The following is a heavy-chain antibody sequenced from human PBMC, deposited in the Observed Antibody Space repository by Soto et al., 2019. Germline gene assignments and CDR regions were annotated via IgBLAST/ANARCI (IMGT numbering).Heavy chain of an antibody. Sequence: PGESLKISCQGSXYSFIDYWIGWVRQMPGKGLEWMGVIYPGDSDTRYSPSFQGQVTISADKSISTAYLQWSSLKASDTAMYYCAGGGVRGVITRTRDYYGMDVWGQGTTVTVSS. CDR1: XYSFIDYW. J-gene: IGHJ6*02. V-gene: IGHV5-51*01. D-gene: IGHD3-10*01. CDR2: IYPGDSDT. CDR3: AGGGVRGVITRTRDYYGMDV.